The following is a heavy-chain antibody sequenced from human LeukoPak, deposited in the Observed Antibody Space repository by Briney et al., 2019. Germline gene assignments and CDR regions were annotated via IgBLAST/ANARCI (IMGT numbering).Heavy chain of an antibody. CDR2: INPNTGGT. V-gene: IGHV1-2*02. J-gene: IGHJ4*02. Sequence: GASVKVSCRASGYTFTDYHIHWVRQAPGQGLEWMGWINPNTGGTNYAQNFQGRVTMTRDTSITTSYMELSSLLSDDTALYYCARGGHGHTQNDCWGQGTLVTVSS. CDR1: GYTFTDYH. D-gene: IGHD5-24*01. CDR3: ARGGHGHTQNDC.